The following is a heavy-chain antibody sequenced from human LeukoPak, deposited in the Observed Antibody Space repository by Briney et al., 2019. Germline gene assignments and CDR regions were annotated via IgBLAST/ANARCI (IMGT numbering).Heavy chain of an antibody. V-gene: IGHV3-7*03. CDR2: IKQDGNEK. D-gene: IGHD2-2*01. CDR3: VRGCGRSSCPYYFDY. CDR1: GFPFSTYW. J-gene: IGHJ4*02. Sequence: QPGGSLKLSCAASGFPFSTYWMSWVRQATGKGREWVATIKQDGNEKHYVDSVKGRFAISRDNAKNSLYLQVDSLRAEDTALYFCVRGCGRSSCPYYFDYWGQGTLVTVSS.